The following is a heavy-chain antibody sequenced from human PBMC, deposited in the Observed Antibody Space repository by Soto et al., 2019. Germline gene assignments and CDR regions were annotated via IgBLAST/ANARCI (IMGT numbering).Heavy chain of an antibody. CDR2: ISRSSDYI. D-gene: IGHD3-10*01. Sequence: GGSLRLSCAASGFTFSSYTMTWVRQAPGKGLEWVSSISRSSDYIYYADSVKGRFTISRDDAKNSLYLQMNSLRAEDTAVYYCARVMKGPMIREYYFDYWGQGTPVTVSS. V-gene: IGHV3-21*01. J-gene: IGHJ4*02. CDR1: GFTFSSYT. CDR3: ARVMKGPMIREYYFDY.